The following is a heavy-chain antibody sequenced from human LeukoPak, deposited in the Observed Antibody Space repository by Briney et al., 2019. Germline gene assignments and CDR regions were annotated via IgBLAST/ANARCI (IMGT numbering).Heavy chain of an antibody. Sequence: GESLKISWKGSGXSFSTYWIGWVRQMPGKGLEWMGIIYPGDSDTRYSPSFQGQVTISADRASSTAYLQWSSLKSSDTVMYYCARLGVGATYFDYWGQGTLVTVSS. CDR2: IYPGDSDT. J-gene: IGHJ4*02. CDR3: ARLGVGATYFDY. D-gene: IGHD1-26*01. CDR1: GXSFSTYW. V-gene: IGHV5-51*03.